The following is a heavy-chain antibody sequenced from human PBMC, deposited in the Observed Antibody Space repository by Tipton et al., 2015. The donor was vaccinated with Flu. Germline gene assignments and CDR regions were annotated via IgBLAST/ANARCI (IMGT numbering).Heavy chain of an antibody. J-gene: IGHJ5*02. Sequence: TLSLTCTVSCGSISSSSYYWGWIRQPPGKGLEWIGRIYYSGSTYYNPSLKSRFTISVDTSKNQFSLKLSSVTAADTAVYYCARVATLDVPFDPWGQGTLVTVSS. V-gene: IGHV4-39*07. CDR1: CGSISSSSYY. CDR2: IYYSGST. CDR3: ARVATLDVPFDP. D-gene: IGHD2/OR15-2a*01.